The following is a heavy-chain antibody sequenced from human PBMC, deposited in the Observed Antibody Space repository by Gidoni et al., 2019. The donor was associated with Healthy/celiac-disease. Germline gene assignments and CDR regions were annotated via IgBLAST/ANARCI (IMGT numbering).Heavy chain of an antibody. Sequence: QASGKGLEWVGRIRSKANSYATAYAASVKGRFTISRDDSKNTAYLQMNSLKTEDTAVYYCTRHEYSSSSFYYYYMDVWGKGTTVTVSS. V-gene: IGHV3-73*01. CDR3: TRHEYSSSSFYYYYMDV. J-gene: IGHJ6*03. CDR2: IRSKANSYAT. D-gene: IGHD6-6*01.